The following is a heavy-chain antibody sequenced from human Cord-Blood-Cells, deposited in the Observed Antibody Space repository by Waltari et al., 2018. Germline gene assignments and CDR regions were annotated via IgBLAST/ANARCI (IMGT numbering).Heavy chain of an antibody. V-gene: IGHV4-38-2*02. J-gene: IGHJ4*02. Sequence: QVQLQESGPGLVKPSETLSLTCAVSGYSISSGYYWGWIRQPPGKGLEWIGSIYHSGITYYNPSLKSRVTISVDTSKNQFSLKLSSVTAADTAVYYCARDDVRDFDYWGQGTLVTVSS. CDR3: ARDDVRDFDY. CDR1: GYSISSGYY. CDR2: IYHSGIT.